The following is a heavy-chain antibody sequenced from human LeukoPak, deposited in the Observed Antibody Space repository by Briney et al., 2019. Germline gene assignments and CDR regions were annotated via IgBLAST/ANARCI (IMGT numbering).Heavy chain of an antibody. CDR1: GFTISSYG. V-gene: IGHV3-30*02. J-gene: IGHJ4*02. Sequence: GGSLRLSCAASGFTISSYGMHWVRQAPGKGLECVAFIRSDGSDKFYADSVKGRFTISRDNSKHTLYLQMNSLRAEDTAVYYCSIRPLSEVSYWGQGTLVTVSS. CDR2: IRSDGSDK. CDR3: SIRPLSEVSY.